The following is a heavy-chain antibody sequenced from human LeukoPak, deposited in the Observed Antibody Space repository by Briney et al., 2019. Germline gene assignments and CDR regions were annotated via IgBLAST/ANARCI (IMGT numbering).Heavy chain of an antibody. V-gene: IGHV1-2*02. CDR2: INPNSGGT. Sequence: PGGSLRLSCAASGFTFSSYGMHWVRQAPGQGLEWMGWINPNSGGTNYAQKFQGRVTMTRDTSISTAYMELSRLRSDDTAVYYCASMYSSSWYLSPLDYWGQGTLVTVSS. J-gene: IGHJ4*02. D-gene: IGHD6-13*01. CDR3: ASMYSSSWYLSPLDY. CDR1: GFTFSSYG.